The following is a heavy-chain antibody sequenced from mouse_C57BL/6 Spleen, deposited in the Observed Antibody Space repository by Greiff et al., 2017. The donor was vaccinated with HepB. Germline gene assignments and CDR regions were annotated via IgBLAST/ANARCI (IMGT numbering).Heavy chain of an antibody. CDR3: ARIRSTVVANYAMDY. D-gene: IGHD1-1*01. V-gene: IGHV1-76*01. CDR2: IYPGSGNT. CDR1: GYTFTDYY. J-gene: IGHJ4*01. Sequence: QVQLQQSGAELVRPGASVKLSCKASGYTFTDYYINWVKQRPGQGLEWIARIYPGSGNTYYNEKFKGKATLTAEKSSSTAYMQLSSLTSEDSAVYFCARIRSTVVANYAMDYWGQGTSVTVAS.